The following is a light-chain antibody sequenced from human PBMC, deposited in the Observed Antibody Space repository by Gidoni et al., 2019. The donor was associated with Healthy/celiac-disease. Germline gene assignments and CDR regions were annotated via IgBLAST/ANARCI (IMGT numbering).Light chain of an antibody. CDR1: SSNIGNNY. Sequence: QSVLTQPPSVSAAPGQKVTISCSGSSSNIGNNYVSWYQQLPGTAPKLLLYENTKRPSGIPDRFSGSKSGTSATLGITGLPTGDEADYYCGTWASSLSVVVFGGGTQLPSL. V-gene: IGLV1-51*02. CDR2: ENT. J-gene: IGLJ2*01. CDR3: GTWASSLSVVV.